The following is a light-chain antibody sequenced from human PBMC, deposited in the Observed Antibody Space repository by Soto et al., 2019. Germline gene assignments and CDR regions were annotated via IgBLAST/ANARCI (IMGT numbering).Light chain of an antibody. Sequence: EIVLTQSPATLSLSPGERATLSCRASQSVSSYLAWYQQKPGQAPRLLIYDTSIRASGIPARFSGSGSGTDITLTISSLDPEDFAVYYCQQRSNRPLTFGQGTRLEIK. V-gene: IGKV3-11*01. CDR3: QQRSNRPLT. J-gene: IGKJ5*01. CDR1: QSVSSY. CDR2: DTS.